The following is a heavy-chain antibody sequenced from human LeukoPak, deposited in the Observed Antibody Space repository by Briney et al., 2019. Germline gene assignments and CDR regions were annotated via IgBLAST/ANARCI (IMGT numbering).Heavy chain of an antibody. CDR1: GGSISSGGYF. J-gene: IGHJ4*02. V-gene: IGHV4-31*11. Sequence: PSQTLSLTCAVSGGSISSGGYFWSWIRQHPGKGLEWIGSIYYSGSTYYNPSLKSRVTMSVDTSKSQFSLKLSSVTAADTAVYYCARVLRAMLGFFDSWGQGTLVTVSS. CDR3: ARVLRAMLGFFDS. CDR2: IYYSGST. D-gene: IGHD2-2*01.